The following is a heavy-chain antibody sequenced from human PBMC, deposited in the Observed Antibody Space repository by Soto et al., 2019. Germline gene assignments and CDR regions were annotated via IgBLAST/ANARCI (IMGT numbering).Heavy chain of an antibody. J-gene: IGHJ6*02. CDR1: GGSFSGYY. CDR2: INHSGST. D-gene: IGHD1-7*01. CDR3: ARERTGTTEYGMDV. V-gene: IGHV4-34*01. Sequence: PSETLSLTCAVYGGSFSGYYWSWIRQPPGKGLEWIGEINHSGSTNYNPSLKSRVTISVDTSKNQFSPKLSSVTAADTAVYYCARERTGTTEYGMDVWGQGTTVT.